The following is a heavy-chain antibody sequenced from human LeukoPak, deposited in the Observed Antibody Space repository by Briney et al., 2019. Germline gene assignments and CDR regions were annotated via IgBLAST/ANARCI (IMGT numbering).Heavy chain of an antibody. J-gene: IGHJ1*01. CDR3: ARGEGYCSSTSCYNGYSQQ. CDR2: ISSSGIYI. CDR1: GFTFSSYR. Sequence: PGGSLRLSCAASGFTFSSYRMNWVRQAPGEGLEWVSSISSSGIYIYYVDSVKGRFTISRDNAKNSLYPQMDSLRAEDTAVYYCARGEGYCSSTSCYNGYSQQWGQGTLVTVPS. V-gene: IGHV3-21*01. D-gene: IGHD2-2*02.